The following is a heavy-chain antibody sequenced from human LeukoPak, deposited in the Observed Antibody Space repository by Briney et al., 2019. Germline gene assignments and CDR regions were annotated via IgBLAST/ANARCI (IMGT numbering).Heavy chain of an antibody. J-gene: IGHJ4*02. CDR2: SSFNGVHK. V-gene: IGHV3-30*09. Sequence: PGGSLRLSCAASGFNFSNNLLHWVRQAPGKGLEWVAVSSFNGVHKFYADSVKGRFVISGGNSKNTLFLQMNSLRPEDTATYYCARVGNDSGWHDAFGYFDSWGQGVLVTVSS. CDR1: GFNFSNNL. D-gene: IGHD6-19*01. CDR3: ARVGNDSGWHDAFGYFDS.